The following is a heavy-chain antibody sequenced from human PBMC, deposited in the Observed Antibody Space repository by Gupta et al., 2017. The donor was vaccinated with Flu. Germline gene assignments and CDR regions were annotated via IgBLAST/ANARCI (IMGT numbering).Heavy chain of an antibody. V-gene: IGHV3-23*04. Sequence: EVQMVESGGGLVQPGGSMRLSCIVSGFTFSTSVMHWVRQAPGKGLEWVSSIGHSGERAYYGDSVKGRFTISRDNSKNTLYLQMTSLRVEDTATYYCLKWNTGGTQVWGPNGLVDDLDYWGQGTLVTVSS. D-gene: IGHD2-21*01. CDR3: LKWNTGGTQVWGPNGLVDDLDY. CDR1: GFTFSTSV. J-gene: IGHJ4*02. CDR2: IGHSGERA.